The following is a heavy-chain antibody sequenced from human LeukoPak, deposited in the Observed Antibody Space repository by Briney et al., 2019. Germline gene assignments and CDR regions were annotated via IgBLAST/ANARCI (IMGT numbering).Heavy chain of an antibody. CDR2: ISSSDSTI. CDR3: ATVNA. D-gene: IGHD2-8*01. Sequence: GGSLRLSCAASGFTFSSYEMNWVRQAPGKGLEWVSYISSSDSTIYYADSVKGRFTISRDNSKNTVYLQMNSLRGEDTAVYHCATVNAWGQGTLVTVSS. J-gene: IGHJ4*02. V-gene: IGHV3-48*03. CDR1: GFTFSSYE.